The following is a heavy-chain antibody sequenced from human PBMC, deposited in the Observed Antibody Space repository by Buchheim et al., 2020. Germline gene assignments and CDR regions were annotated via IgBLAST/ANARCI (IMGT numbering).Heavy chain of an antibody. CDR2: IYPGDSHT. V-gene: IGHV5-51*01. CDR1: GYSFTNYW. J-gene: IGHJ4*02. Sequence: EVQLVQSGAEVKKSGESLKISCKGSGYSFTNYWIGWVRQMPGQGLEWMGLIYPGDSHTIYNPSFEGQVTTSAAKSISTAYLRWSSLKASDTAMYYCVRLGYCSSTSCSLDYWGQGIL. D-gene: IGHD2-2*03. CDR3: VRLGYCSSTSCSLDY.